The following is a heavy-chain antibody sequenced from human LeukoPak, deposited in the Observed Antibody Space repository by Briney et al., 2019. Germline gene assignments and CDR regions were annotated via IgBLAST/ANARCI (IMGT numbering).Heavy chain of an antibody. Sequence: PGGSLRLSCAASGFIFTSYIRSWVREARGKGLEWVASAKHDGSEKYYVDSVRGRFTISRDNTMNSLYLQMSSLRAEDTAVYYCATDRGWRTSGYYLYYFEYWGQGTLVTFSS. J-gene: IGHJ4*02. CDR3: ATDRGWRTSGYYLYYFEY. D-gene: IGHD3-3*01. V-gene: IGHV3-7*01. CDR1: GFIFTSYI. CDR2: AKHDGSEK.